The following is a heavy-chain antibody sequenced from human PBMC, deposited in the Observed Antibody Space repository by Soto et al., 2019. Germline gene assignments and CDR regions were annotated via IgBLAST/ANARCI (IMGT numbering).Heavy chain of an antibody. D-gene: IGHD2-21*02. V-gene: IGHV4-59*01. CDR1: GGSISSYY. J-gene: IGHJ6*02. Sequence: SETLSLTCTVSGGSISSYYWSWIRQPPGKGLEWIGYIYYSGSTNYNPSLKSRVTISVDTSKNQFSLKLSSVTAADTAVYYCARDRFVPATAITGYYYYYYGMDVWGQGTTVTVSS. CDR3: ARDRFVPATAITGYYYYYYGMDV. CDR2: IYYSGST.